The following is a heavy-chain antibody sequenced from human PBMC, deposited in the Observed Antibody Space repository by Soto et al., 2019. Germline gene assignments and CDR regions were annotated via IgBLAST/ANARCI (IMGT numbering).Heavy chain of an antibody. V-gene: IGHV1-69*13. CDR2: IIPIFGTA. CDR1: GGTFSSYA. Sequence: SVKVSCKASGGTFSSYAISWVRQAPGQGLEWMGGIIPIFGTANYAQKFQGRVTITADESTSTAYMELSSLRSEDTAVYYCARPAPGRSSGWYPFDYWGQGTLVTVSS. J-gene: IGHJ4*02. D-gene: IGHD6-19*01. CDR3: ARPAPGRSSGWYPFDY.